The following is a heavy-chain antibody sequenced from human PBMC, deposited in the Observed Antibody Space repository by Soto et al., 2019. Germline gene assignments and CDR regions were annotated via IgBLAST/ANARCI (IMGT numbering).Heavy chain of an antibody. V-gene: IGHV5-51*01. CDR2: IYPGDSDT. CDR3: PRLARNPLVRNWLDH. Sequence: PXESLKISCQSSGYSFTSYWIGWVRQMPGKGLEWMGIIYPGDSDTRYSPSFQGQVTISADKSISTAYLQWSSLKASDTAMYYCPRLARNPLVRNWLDHWGQGTLVTVS. CDR1: GYSFTSYW. J-gene: IGHJ5*02.